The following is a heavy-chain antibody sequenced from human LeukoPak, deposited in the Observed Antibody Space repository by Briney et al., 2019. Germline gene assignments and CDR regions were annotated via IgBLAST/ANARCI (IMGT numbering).Heavy chain of an antibody. D-gene: IGHD3-10*01. J-gene: IGHJ4*02. CDR2: IYHSGST. Sequence: SQTLSLTCAVSGGSISSGGYSWSWIRQPPGKGLEWIGYIYHSGSTYYNPSLKSRVTISVGRSKNQSSLKLSSVTAADTAVYYCARGPLHYYGSGSYRFDYWGQGTLVTVSS. CDR3: ARGPLHYYGSGSYRFDY. CDR1: GGSISSGGYS. V-gene: IGHV4-30-2*01.